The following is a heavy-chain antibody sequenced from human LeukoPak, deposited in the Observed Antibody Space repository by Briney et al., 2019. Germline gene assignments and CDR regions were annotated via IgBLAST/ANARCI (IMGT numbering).Heavy chain of an antibody. Sequence: PGGSLRLSCAASGFTFSSYWMHWVRQAPGKGLVWVARMNGDGSSTDYADSVKGRFTISRGYAKNTLYLQLNSLRVEDTAMYYCAKDRSPGWFDPWGQGTLVTVSS. CDR1: GFTFSSYW. CDR3: AKDRSPGWFDP. V-gene: IGHV3-74*01. J-gene: IGHJ5*02. D-gene: IGHD6-19*01. CDR2: MNGDGSST.